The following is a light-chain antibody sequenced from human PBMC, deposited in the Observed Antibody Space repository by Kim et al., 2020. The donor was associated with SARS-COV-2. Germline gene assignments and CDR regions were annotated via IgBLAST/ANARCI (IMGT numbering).Light chain of an antibody. J-gene: IGLJ2*01. Sequence: SYELTQPPSMSVAPGQTANISCGPEKIFGRNVHWYQKKPGQAPILVIYMDSARPSGIPERFSGSNSGNTATLTISGAQVDDEADYYCQVWDSGTVFGAGTQLTVL. V-gene: IGLV3-9*01. CDR2: MDS. CDR1: KIFGRN. CDR3: QVWDSGTV.